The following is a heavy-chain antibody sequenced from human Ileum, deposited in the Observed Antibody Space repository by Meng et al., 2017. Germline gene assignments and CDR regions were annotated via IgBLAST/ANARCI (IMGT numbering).Heavy chain of an antibody. V-gene: IGHV3-33*01. J-gene: IGHJ6*02. CDR3: ARDHDGDYDAKGYYYGMDV. Sequence: GESLKISCAASGFTFSSYGMHWVRQAPGKGLEWVAVIWYDGSNKYYADSVKGRFTISRDNSKNTLYLQMNSLRAEDTAVYYCARDHDGDYDAKGYYYGMDVWGQGTTVTVSS. CDR1: GFTFSSYG. D-gene: IGHD4-17*01. CDR2: IWYDGSNK.